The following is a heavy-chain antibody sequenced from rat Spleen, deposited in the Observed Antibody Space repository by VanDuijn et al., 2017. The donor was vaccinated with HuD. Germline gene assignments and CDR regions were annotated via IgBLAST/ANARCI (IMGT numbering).Heavy chain of an antibody. CDR3: ARDDSGYWYFDF. V-gene: IGHV3-1*01. CDR1: GYSITSNY. CDR2: ISYSGST. D-gene: IGHD1-4*01. Sequence: EVQLQESGPGLVKPSQSLSLTCSVTGYSITSNYWGWIRKFPGNKMEWMGYISYSGSTSYNPSLKSRISIPRDTSKNQFILQLNSVTTEDTAAYYWARDDSGYWYFDFWGPGTMVTVSS. J-gene: IGHJ1*01.